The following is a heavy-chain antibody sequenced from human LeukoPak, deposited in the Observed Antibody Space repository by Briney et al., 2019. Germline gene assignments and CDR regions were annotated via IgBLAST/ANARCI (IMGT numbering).Heavy chain of an antibody. D-gene: IGHD3-10*01. CDR3: ARLGITMVRGSTQWYFDL. J-gene: IGHJ2*01. V-gene: IGHV4-59*08. CDR1: GGSISSYY. Sequence: SETLSLTCTVSGGSISSYYWSWIRQPPGKGLEWIGYIYYSGSTNYNPSLKSRVTISVDASKNQFSLKLSSVTVADTAVYYCARLGITMVRGSTQWYFDLWGRGTLVTVSS. CDR2: IYYSGST.